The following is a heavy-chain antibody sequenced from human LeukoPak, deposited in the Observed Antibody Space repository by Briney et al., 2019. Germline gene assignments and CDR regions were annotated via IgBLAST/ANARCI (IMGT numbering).Heavy chain of an antibody. Sequence: SETLSLTCTVSGFSISSGYYWGWIRQPPGKGLEWIGNIYHSGSTYYNPSLKSRVIISVDTSKNQFSLKLSSVTAADTAVYYCARVAAGIGFFQHWGQGTLVTVSS. CDR1: GFSISSGYY. CDR3: ARVAAGIGFFQH. CDR2: IYHSGST. D-gene: IGHD6-13*01. V-gene: IGHV4-38-2*02. J-gene: IGHJ1*01.